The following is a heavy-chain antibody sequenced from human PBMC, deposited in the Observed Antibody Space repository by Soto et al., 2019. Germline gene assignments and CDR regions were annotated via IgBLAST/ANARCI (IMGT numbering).Heavy chain of an antibody. V-gene: IGHV3-73*01. CDR3: ARLGWELLGLDY. CDR1: GFSFSDSA. J-gene: IGHJ4*02. Sequence: EVQLVESGGGLVQPGGSLKLSCAASGFSFSDSAMHWVRQASGKGLEWVGRIRSKTNNYATAYAASVKGRFTISREDSKNTAYLQMNSLKTEDTAVYYCARLGWELLGLDYWGQGTLVTVSS. D-gene: IGHD1-26*01. CDR2: IRSKTNNYAT.